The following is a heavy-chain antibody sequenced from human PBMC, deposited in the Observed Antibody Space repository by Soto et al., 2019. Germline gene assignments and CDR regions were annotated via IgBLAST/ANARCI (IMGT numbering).Heavy chain of an antibody. J-gene: IGHJ4*02. CDR3: AHRVDYRGSWNTGYFDY. V-gene: IGHV2-5*02. CDR1: GFSLSTTGVA. Sequence: SGPTLVNPTQTLTLTCTFSGFSLSTTGVAVGWIRQPPGKALECLVLIYWDDDKRYSPSLKSRLTITRDTSKNQVVLTMTDMDPVDTATYYCAHRVDYRGSWNTGYFDYWGQGTLVTVSS. D-gene: IGHD2-15*01. CDR2: IYWDDDK.